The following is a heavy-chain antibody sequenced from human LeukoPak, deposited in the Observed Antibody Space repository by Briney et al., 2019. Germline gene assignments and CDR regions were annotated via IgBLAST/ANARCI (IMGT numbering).Heavy chain of an antibody. CDR1: GGTFSSYA. Sequence: SVKVSCTASGGTFSSYAISWVRQAPGQGLEWMGRIIPILGIANYAQKFQGRVTITADKSTSTAYMELSSLRSEDTAVYYCARDPANIAVAGTTTYWGQGTLVTVSS. V-gene: IGHV1-69*04. CDR3: ARDPANIAVAGTTTY. D-gene: IGHD6-19*01. J-gene: IGHJ4*02. CDR2: IIPILGIA.